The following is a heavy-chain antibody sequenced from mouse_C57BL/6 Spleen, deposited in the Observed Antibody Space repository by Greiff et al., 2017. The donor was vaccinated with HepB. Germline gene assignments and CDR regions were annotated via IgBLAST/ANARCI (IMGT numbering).Heavy chain of an antibody. CDR3: AIRGLGRYFDY. J-gene: IGHJ2*01. V-gene: IGHV1-50*01. CDR1: GYTFTSYW. CDR2: IDPSGSYT. Sequence: QVQLQQPGAELVKPGASVKLSCKASGYTFTSYWMQWVKQRPGQGLEWIGEIDPSGSYTNYNQKFKGKATLTVDTSSSTAYMQLSSLTSEDSAVYYCAIRGLGRYFDYWGQGTTLTVSS. D-gene: IGHD4-1*01.